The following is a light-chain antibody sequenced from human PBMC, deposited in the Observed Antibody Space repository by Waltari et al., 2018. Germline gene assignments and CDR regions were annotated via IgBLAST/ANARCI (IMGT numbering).Light chain of an antibody. V-gene: IGLV2-23*01. Sequence: QSALTQPASVSGSPGRSITISCTGTSSDVGTYHFSSWYQQNPGKAPKLMIYEGNKRPSGVSNRFSGSKAGNTASLTISGLQAEDEADYYCYSYAGSGTWVFGGGTKLTVL. CDR3: YSYAGSGTWV. CDR2: EGN. J-gene: IGLJ3*02. CDR1: SSDVGTYHF.